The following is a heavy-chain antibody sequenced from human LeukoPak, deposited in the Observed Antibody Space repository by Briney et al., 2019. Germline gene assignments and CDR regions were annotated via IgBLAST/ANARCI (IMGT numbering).Heavy chain of an antibody. CDR2: IYTSGST. J-gene: IGHJ3*02. CDR3: ARDYNRYCSSTSCYSDAFDI. Sequence: SETLSLTCTVSGGSISSYYWSWTRQPAGKGLEWIGRIYTSGSTNYNPSLKSRVTMSVDTSKNQFSLKLSSVTAADTAVYYCARDYNRYCSSTSCYSDAFDIWGQGTMVTVSS. CDR1: GGSISSYY. V-gene: IGHV4-4*07. D-gene: IGHD2-2*02.